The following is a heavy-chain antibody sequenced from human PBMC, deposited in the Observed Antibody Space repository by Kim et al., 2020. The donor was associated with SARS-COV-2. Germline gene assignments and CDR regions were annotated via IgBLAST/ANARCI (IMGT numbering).Heavy chain of an antibody. CDR2: INTGYGKT. Sequence: ASVKVSCKASGYTFTSYAMHWVRQAPGQRLEWMGWINTGYGKTKYSQKFQGRVTITRDTSASTAYMELSSLRSEDTAVYYCARDLSSFHYYYGMDVWGQGTTVTVSS. CDR1: GYTFTSYA. J-gene: IGHJ6*02. D-gene: IGHD6-13*01. CDR3: ARDLSSFHYYYGMDV. V-gene: IGHV1-3*04.